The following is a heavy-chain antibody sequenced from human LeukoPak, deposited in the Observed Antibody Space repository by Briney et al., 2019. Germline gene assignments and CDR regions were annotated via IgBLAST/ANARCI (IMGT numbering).Heavy chain of an antibody. V-gene: IGHV4-38-2*01. CDR1: GYSISSGYY. Sequence: SETLSLTCAVSGYSISSGYYWGWIRQPPGKGLEWIGSIYHSGSTYYNPSLKSRVTISVDTSKNQFSLKLSSVTAADTAVYYCARRYDFWSGYYTYYFDYWGQGTLATVSS. J-gene: IGHJ4*02. D-gene: IGHD3-3*01. CDR2: IYHSGST. CDR3: ARRYDFWSGYYTYYFDY.